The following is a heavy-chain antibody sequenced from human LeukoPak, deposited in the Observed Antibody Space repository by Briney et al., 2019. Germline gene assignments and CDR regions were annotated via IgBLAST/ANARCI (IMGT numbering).Heavy chain of an antibody. Sequence: SETLSLTCAVYGVSFSGYYWSWVRQPPGKGLEWVGEINHSGSTNYNPSLKSRVSISVDTSKNQFSLKLSSVTAADTAVYYCARVSAAAGTDPDYWGQGTLVTVSS. J-gene: IGHJ4*02. D-gene: IGHD6-13*01. CDR3: ARVSAAAGTDPDY. CDR1: GVSFSGYY. CDR2: INHSGST. V-gene: IGHV4-34*01.